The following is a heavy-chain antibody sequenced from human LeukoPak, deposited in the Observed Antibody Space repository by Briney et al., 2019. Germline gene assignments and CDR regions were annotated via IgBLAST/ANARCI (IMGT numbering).Heavy chain of an antibody. CDR1: GYTFTDYY. V-gene: IGHV1-2*02. J-gene: IGHJ6*03. Sequence: ASVKVSCKASGYTFTDYYIHWVRQAPGQGLEWMAWIDPNSGATNYAQKFQGRITMTRDTSISTAYMELSRLRSDDTAVYYCARGGSWSRSYYYYYMDVWGKGTTVTVSS. D-gene: IGHD6-13*01. CDR2: IDPNSGAT. CDR3: ARGGSWSRSYYYYYMDV.